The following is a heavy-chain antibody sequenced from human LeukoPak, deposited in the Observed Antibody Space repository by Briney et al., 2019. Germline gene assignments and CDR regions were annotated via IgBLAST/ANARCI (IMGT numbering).Heavy chain of an antibody. CDR3: AELGITMIGGV. V-gene: IGHV3-48*03. Sequence: GGSLRLSSAASGFTFSDYEMNCVCDAPGKRLWCLSHISMSGTTIHYADSVKGRFTISRDNSKETLYLQMNSLRAEDTAVYYCAELGITMIGGVWGKGTTVTISS. CDR1: GFTFSDYE. D-gene: IGHD3-10*02. J-gene: IGHJ6*04. CDR2: ISMSGTTI.